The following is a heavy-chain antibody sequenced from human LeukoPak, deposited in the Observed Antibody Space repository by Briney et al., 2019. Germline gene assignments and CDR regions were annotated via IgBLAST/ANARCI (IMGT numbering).Heavy chain of an antibody. CDR3: ARYGDYNGAY. Sequence: SETLSLTCTVSGDXFSNYFCTWIRQPPGMGLEWIAYVHDSGHTDYNPSLKSRVTISLDRSKNQFSLKLSSVTAADTAVYYCARYGDYNGAYWGQGALVTVSS. J-gene: IGHJ4*02. CDR1: GDXFSNYF. D-gene: IGHD4-17*01. CDR2: VHDSGHT. V-gene: IGHV4-59*01.